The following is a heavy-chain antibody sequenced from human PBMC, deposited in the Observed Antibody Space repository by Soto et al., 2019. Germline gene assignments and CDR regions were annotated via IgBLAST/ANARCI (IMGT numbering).Heavy chain of an antibody. Sequence: EVQLLESGGGLVQPGGSLRLSCAASGFTFGSYAMNWLRQAPGRGLECVSFISGSGRTTYYADSVKGRFTVSRDNSKNTLYLQMNSLRADDTALYYCAKFRGPSYSYYSMDVWGKGTTVTVSS. CDR2: ISGSGRTT. V-gene: IGHV3-23*01. D-gene: IGHD3-16*01. J-gene: IGHJ6*03. CDR3: AKFRGPSYSYYSMDV. CDR1: GFTFGSYA.